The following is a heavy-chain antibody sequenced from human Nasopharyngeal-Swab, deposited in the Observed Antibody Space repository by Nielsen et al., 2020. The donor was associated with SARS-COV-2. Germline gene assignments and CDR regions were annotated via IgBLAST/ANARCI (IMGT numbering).Heavy chain of an antibody. CDR3: ARDLYSSGGKYYYYGMDV. J-gene: IGHJ6*02. CDR2: IGTAGDT. Sequence: GESLKISCAASGFTFSSYDMHWARQATGKGLEWVSAIGTAGDTYYPGSVKGRFTISRENAKNSLYLQMNSLRAGDTAVYYCARDLYSSGGKYYYYGMDVWGQGTTVTVS. D-gene: IGHD6-19*01. CDR1: GFTFSSYD. V-gene: IGHV3-13*04.